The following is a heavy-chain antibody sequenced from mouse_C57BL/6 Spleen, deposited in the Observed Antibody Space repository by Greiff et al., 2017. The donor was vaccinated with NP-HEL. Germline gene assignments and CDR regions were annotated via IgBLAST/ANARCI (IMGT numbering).Heavy chain of an antibody. CDR1: GYTFTSYG. CDR2: IYPRSGNT. D-gene: IGHD3-2*02. J-gene: IGHJ2*01. Sequence: QVQLQQSGAELARPGASVKLSCKASGYTFTSYGISWVKQRTGQGLEWIGEIYPRSGNTYYNEKFKGKATLTADKSSSTAYMELRSLTYEDSAVYYCARKDSSGYWGQGTTLTVSS. V-gene: IGHV1-81*01. CDR3: ARKDSSGY.